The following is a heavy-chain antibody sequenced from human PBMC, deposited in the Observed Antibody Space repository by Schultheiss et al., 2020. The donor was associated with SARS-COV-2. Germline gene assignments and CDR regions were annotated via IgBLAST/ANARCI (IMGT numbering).Heavy chain of an antibody. J-gene: IGHJ1*01. D-gene: IGHD2-15*01. Sequence: SETLSLTCTVSGGSISSSSYYWGWIRQPPGKGLEWIGYIYYSGSTNYNPSLKSRVTISVDTSKNQFSLKLSSVTAADTAVYYCARGSNAGYCSGGSCYSGEYFQHWGQGTLVTVSS. CDR1: GGSISSSSYY. V-gene: IGHV4-61*05. CDR3: ARGSNAGYCSGGSCYSGEYFQH. CDR2: IYYSGST.